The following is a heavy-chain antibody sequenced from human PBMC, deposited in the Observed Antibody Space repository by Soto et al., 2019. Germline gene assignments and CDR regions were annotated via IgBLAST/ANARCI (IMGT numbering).Heavy chain of an antibody. Sequence: EASVKVSCKVSGYTLTELSMHWVRQAPGKGLEWMGGFDPEDGETIYAQKFQGRVTMTEDTSTDTAYMELSSLRSEDTAVYYCATDSLLHSSSPYYFDYWGQGTLVTVSS. CDR2: FDPEDGET. V-gene: IGHV1-24*01. D-gene: IGHD6-13*01. CDR1: GYTLTELS. J-gene: IGHJ4*02. CDR3: ATDSLLHSSSPYYFDY.